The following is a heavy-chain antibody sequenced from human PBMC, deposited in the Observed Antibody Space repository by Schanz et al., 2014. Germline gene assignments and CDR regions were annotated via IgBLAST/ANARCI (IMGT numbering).Heavy chain of an antibody. CDR3: ARGGDYIVVLVAVTREYCYHAMDV. Sequence: QVRLVQSGAEVKKPGASVKVSCKASGYTFIDYSLNWVRQAPGQGLEWLGRITPKTGVTNYAQRLQGRVTMTTDTSTSTAYMELRSLRSDDTAVYYCARGGDYIVVLVAVTREYCYHAMDVWGQGTTVTVSS. V-gene: IGHV1-2*06. CDR2: ITPKTGVT. CDR1: GYTFIDYS. D-gene: IGHD2-15*01. J-gene: IGHJ6*02.